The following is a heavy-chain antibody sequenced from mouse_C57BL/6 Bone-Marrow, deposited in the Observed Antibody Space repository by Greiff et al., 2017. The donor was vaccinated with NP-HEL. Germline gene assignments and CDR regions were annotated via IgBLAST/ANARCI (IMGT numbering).Heavy chain of an antibody. D-gene: IGHD1-1*01. CDR3: ARDYGSSYGGDY. Sequence: QVQLQQPGAELVKPGASVKMSCKASGYTFASYWITWVKQRPGQGLEWIGDIYPGSGSTNYNEKFKSKATLTVDTSSSTAYMQLSSLTSEDSAVYYCARDYGSSYGGDYWGKGTTLTVSS. CDR1: GYTFASYW. J-gene: IGHJ2*01. V-gene: IGHV1-55*01. CDR2: IYPGSGST.